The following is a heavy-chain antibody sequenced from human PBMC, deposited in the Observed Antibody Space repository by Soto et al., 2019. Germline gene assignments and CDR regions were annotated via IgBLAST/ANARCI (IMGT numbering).Heavy chain of an antibody. V-gene: IGHV4-39*01. D-gene: IGHD5-12*01. CDR3: ARLKRAVATFPFDY. Sequence: QLQLQESGPGLVKPSETLSLTCTVSGGSISSSSYYWGWIRQPPGKGLEWIGSIYYSGSTYYNPSLKSRVTISVDTSKNQFSLKLSSVTAADTAVYYCARLKRAVATFPFDYWGQGTLVTVSS. CDR1: GGSISSSSYY. J-gene: IGHJ4*02. CDR2: IYYSGST.